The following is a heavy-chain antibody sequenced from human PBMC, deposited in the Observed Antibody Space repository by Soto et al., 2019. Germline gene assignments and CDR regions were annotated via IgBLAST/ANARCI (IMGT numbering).Heavy chain of an antibody. D-gene: IGHD2-15*01. CDR2: ISGSGDNT. CDR3: AKDVIRLYCRGGSGYPFNS. J-gene: IGHJ4*02. V-gene: IGHV3-23*01. CDR1: GFTFSSYA. Sequence: EVQLLESGGGLVQPGGSLRLSCAASGFTFSSYAMSWVRQAPGKGLEWVSVISGSGDNTYYADSVKGRFTISSDNSKNTLYLQMNSLSAEDKAVYYCAKDVIRLYCRGGSGYPFNSWGQGTLVTVSS.